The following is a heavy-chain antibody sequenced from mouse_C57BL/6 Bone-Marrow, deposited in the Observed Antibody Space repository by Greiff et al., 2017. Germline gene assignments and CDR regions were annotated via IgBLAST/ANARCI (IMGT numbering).Heavy chain of an antibody. Sequence: QVQLQQPGAELVKPGASVKMSCKASGYTFTSYWITWVKQGPGQGLEWIGDIYPGSGSTNYNEKFKSKATLTVDTTSSTAYMQLSSLASEDSAVYYCARRGDYYAMDYWGQGTSVTVSA. CDR3: ARRGDYYAMDY. D-gene: IGHD3-3*01. J-gene: IGHJ4*01. V-gene: IGHV1-55*01. CDR1: GYTFTSYW. CDR2: IYPGSGST.